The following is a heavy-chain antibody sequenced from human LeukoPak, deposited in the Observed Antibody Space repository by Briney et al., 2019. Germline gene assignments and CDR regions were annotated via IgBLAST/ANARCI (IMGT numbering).Heavy chain of an antibody. Sequence: GGSLRLSFAASGFTFIIYWMSWVRQAPGKGLEWVANIKQDGSEKYYVDSVKGRFTISRDNSKNTLYLQMNSLRAEDTAVYYCAKTGGQLLYIDYWGQGTLVTVSS. V-gene: IGHV3-7*03. CDR3: AKTGGQLLYIDY. CDR2: IKQDGSEK. D-gene: IGHD2-2*01. J-gene: IGHJ4*02. CDR1: GFTFIIYW.